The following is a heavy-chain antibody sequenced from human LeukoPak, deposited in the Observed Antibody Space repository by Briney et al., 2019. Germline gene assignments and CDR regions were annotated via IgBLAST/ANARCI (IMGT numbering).Heavy chain of an antibody. V-gene: IGHV3-30*02. Sequence: PGGSLRLSCAASGFTFSYYGMHWVRQAPGKGLEWVAFIRYDGNDKFYAKSVKGRFTVSRDTSGNTLYLQMNSLRAEDTAVYYCAKVGDHDAFDIWGQGTMVTVSS. CDR3: AKVGDHDAFDI. J-gene: IGHJ3*02. CDR1: GFTFSYYG. D-gene: IGHD1-26*01. CDR2: IRYDGNDK.